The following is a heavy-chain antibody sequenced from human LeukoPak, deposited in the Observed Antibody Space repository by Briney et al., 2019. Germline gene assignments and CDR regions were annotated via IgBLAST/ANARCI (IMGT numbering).Heavy chain of an antibody. CDR1: GFTFSSYA. CDR2: ISYDGSNE. CDR3: HIVVVTATIRVSDY. D-gene: IGHD2-21*02. J-gene: IGHJ4*02. Sequence: PGGSLRLSCAASGFTFSSYAFHWVRQAPGKGLEWVAFISYDGSNEYFADSVKGRFTISRDNSKNTLYLQMNSLRAEDTAVYYCHIVVVTATIRVSDYWGQGTLVTVSS. V-gene: IGHV3-30-3*01.